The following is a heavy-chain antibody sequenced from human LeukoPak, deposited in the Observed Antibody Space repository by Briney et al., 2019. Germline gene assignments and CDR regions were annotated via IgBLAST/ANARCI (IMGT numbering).Heavy chain of an antibody. V-gene: IGHV3-73*01. J-gene: IGHJ3*02. CDR1: GFSFSDSA. Sequence: AGGSLQLSCATSGFSFSDSAIHWVRQASGKGLEWLGRIRSKPNNYSTEYAASLKGRFTISRDESRNTAYLQMNTLKTEDTALYYCTRHIYGSGSYHAYDIWGQGTLVTVSS. D-gene: IGHD3-10*01. CDR2: IRSKPNNYST. CDR3: TRHIYGSGSYHAYDI.